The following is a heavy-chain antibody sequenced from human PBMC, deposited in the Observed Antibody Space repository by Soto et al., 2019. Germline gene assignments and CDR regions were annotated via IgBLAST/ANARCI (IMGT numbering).Heavy chain of an antibody. Sequence: ASGKVSCKASGYTFTDYAIHWVLQAPGQGLEWMGWINVGNGNTGYSRKFQGRVTNARDMSASTAYIEVTSLTSEDTAIYYCAREGAHYTPLDHWGQGTLVTVSS. J-gene: IGHJ4*02. CDR2: INVGNGNT. V-gene: IGHV1-3*01. D-gene: IGHD2-15*01. CDR1: GYTFTDYA. CDR3: AREGAHYTPLDH.